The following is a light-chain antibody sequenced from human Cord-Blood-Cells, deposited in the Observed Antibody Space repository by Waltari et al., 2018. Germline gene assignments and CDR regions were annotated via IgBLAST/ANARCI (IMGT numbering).Light chain of an antibody. J-gene: IGKJ2*01. CDR2: GAS. CDR3: QQYNNWPYT. CDR1: QSVSSN. V-gene: IGKV3-15*01. Sequence: EIVMTQSPAPPSVSPGERATLSCRASQSVSSNLAWYQQKPGQAPRLLIYGASTRATGIPARFSGSGSGTEFTLTISSLQSEDFAVYYCQQYNNWPYTFGQGTKLEIK.